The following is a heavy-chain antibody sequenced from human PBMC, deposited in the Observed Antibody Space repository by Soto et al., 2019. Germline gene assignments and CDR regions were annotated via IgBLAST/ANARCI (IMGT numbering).Heavy chain of an antibody. CDR3: ARGPLRAPGSIFDY. CDR2: IYHSGST. V-gene: IGHV4-38-2*01. CDR1: GYSISSGYY. J-gene: IGHJ4*02. D-gene: IGHD3-10*01. Sequence: SETLSLTCAVSGYSISSGYYWGWIRQPPGKGLEWIGSIYHSGSTYYNPSLKSRVTISVDTSKNQFSLKLSSVTAADTAVYYCARGPLRAPGSIFDYWGQGTLVTVSS.